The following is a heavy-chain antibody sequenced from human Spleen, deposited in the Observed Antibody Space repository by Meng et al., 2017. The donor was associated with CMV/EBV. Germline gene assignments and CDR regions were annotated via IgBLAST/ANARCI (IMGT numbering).Heavy chain of an antibody. Sequence: TFSRFAMHWVRQAPGKGLGWVAVVAYDGINKYYGDSVRGRFTISRDNSKNTVYLEMNSLRLEDTAMYYCARDADGDYWTGYENWFDPWGQGTLVTVSS. J-gene: IGHJ5*02. CDR2: VAYDGINK. CDR1: TFSRFA. D-gene: IGHD3/OR15-3a*01. V-gene: IGHV3-30*04. CDR3: ARDADGDYWTGYENWFDP.